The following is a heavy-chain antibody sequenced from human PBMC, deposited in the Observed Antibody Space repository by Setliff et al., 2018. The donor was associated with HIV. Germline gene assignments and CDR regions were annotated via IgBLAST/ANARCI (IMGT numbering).Heavy chain of an antibody. CDR2: VYYSGST. Sequence: SETLSLTCTVSGGSISSGGPGYYWGWVRQPPGGGLEWIGSVYYSGSTYYNPSLRSRVTISVDTSKNQLSLRLTSMTAADTAVYYCARGQWPAPRPDFSDGYYNYGMDVWGQGTTVTVSS. V-gene: IGHV4-39*02. D-gene: IGHD2-2*01. CDR1: GGSISSGGPGYY. CDR3: ARGQWPAPRPDFSDGYYNYGMDV. J-gene: IGHJ6*02.